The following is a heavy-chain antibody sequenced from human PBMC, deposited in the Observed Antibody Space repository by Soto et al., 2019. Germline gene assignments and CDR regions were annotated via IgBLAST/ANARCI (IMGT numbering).Heavy chain of an antibody. J-gene: IGHJ5*02. V-gene: IGHV4-59*01. CDR3: ARGRGSSWSGHWFEP. CDR1: GASISSYY. Sequence: QVQLQESGPGLVKPSETLSLTCTVSGASISSYYWTWIRQPPGKGLECIGYVYFSGSTNYNPSLKSRVTTPADTSRNQFSLKLSSVTAADTAVYYCARGRGSSWSGHWFEPWGQGTLVTVSS. D-gene: IGHD6-13*01. CDR2: VYFSGST.